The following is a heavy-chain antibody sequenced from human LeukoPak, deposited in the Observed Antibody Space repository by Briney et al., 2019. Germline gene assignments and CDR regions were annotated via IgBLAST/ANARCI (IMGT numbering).Heavy chain of an antibody. V-gene: IGHV1-3*01. CDR1: GYTFTSYA. D-gene: IGHD2-2*01. Sequence: ASVKVSCKASGYTFTSYAMHWVRQAPGQRLEWMGWINAGNGNTKYSQKFQGRVTITRNTSISTAYMELSSLRSEDTAVYYCARGRRYCSSTSCYQFDYWGQGTLVTVSS. J-gene: IGHJ4*02. CDR2: INAGNGNT. CDR3: ARGRRYCSSTSCYQFDY.